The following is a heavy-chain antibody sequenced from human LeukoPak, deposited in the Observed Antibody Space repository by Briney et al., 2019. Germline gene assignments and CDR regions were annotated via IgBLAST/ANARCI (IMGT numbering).Heavy chain of an antibody. CDR2: ISYDGSNK. J-gene: IGHJ3*02. D-gene: IGHD5-18*01. V-gene: IGHV3-30*18. Sequence: GGSLGLSCAASGFTFSSYGMHWVRQAPGKGLEWVAVISYDGSNKYYADSVKGRFTISRDNSKNTLYLQMNSLRAEDTAVYYCAKVRLGYFDIWGQGTMVTVSS. CDR1: GFTFSSYG. CDR3: AKVRLGYFDI.